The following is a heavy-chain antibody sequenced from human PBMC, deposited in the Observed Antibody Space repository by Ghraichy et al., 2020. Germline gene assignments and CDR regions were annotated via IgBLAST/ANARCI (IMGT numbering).Heavy chain of an antibody. V-gene: IGHV3-49*03. D-gene: IGHD5-24*01. Sequence: GSLRLSCTGSGIRFGEYVMSWFRQAPGKGLEWVGFITSKTYGETTENAASVNGRFSISRDDSKSIAYLQLNSLKSEDTAVYYCSRGTGGRDGYTSYNWGQGTLVTGSS. J-gene: IGHJ4*02. CDR3: SRGTGGRDGYTSYN. CDR2: ITSKTYGETT. CDR1: GIRFGEYV.